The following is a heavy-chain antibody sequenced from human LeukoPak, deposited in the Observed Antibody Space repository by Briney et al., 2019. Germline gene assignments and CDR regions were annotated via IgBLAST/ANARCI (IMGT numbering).Heavy chain of an antibody. CDR1: GGTFISYA. CDR2: IIPILGIA. Sequence: GASVKVSCKASGGTFISYAISWVRQAPGQGLEWMGRIIPILGIANYAQKFQGRVTITADKSTSTAYMELSSLRSEDTAVYYCARDHLEMATIDFDYWGQGTLVTVSS. D-gene: IGHD5-24*01. CDR3: ARDHLEMATIDFDY. J-gene: IGHJ4*02. V-gene: IGHV1-69*04.